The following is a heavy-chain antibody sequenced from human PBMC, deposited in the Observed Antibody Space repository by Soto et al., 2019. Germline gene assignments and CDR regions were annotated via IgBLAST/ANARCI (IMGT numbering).Heavy chain of an antibody. CDR2: IYYSGST. CDR1: GGSISSYY. D-gene: IGHD1-1*01. Sequence: SETLSLTCTVSGGSISSYYWSWIRQPPGKGLEWIGYIYYSGSTNYNPSLKSRVTISVDTSKNQFSLKLSSVTAADTAVYYCAREGYTGGFDCWGQGTLVTVSS. J-gene: IGHJ4*02. V-gene: IGHV4-59*01. CDR3: AREGYTGGFDC.